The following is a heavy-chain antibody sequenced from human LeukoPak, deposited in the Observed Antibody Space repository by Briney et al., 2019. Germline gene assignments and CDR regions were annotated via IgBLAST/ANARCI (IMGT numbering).Heavy chain of an antibody. D-gene: IGHD3-22*01. J-gene: IGHJ4*02. CDR3: TTVGQSGYYDSSGYYYFDF. CDR1: GVTFSSFW. Sequence: GGSLRLSCAASGVTFSSFWMSWVRQAPGKGLEWVGRVKGKTDGGTTDYAAPVKGRFTISRDDSQNTLYLQMNSLESEDTAVYYCTTVGQSGYYDSSGYYYFDFWGQGTLVTVSS. CDR2: VKGKTDGGTT. V-gene: IGHV3-15*01.